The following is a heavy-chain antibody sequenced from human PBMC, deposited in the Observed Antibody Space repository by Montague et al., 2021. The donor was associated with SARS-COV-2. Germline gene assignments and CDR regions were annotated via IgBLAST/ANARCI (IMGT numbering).Heavy chain of an antibody. CDR3: AKGRTVVATISPFDY. CDR2: ISGSGGST. J-gene: IGHJ4*02. D-gene: IGHD5-12*01. CDR1: GFTFSSYA. V-gene: IGHV3-23*01. Sequence: SLRLSCAASGFTFSSYAMSWVRQAPGKGLEWVSAISGSGGSTYYADSVKGRFTISRDNSKNTPYLQMNSLRAEDTAVYYCAKGRTVVATISPFDYWGQGTLVTVSS.